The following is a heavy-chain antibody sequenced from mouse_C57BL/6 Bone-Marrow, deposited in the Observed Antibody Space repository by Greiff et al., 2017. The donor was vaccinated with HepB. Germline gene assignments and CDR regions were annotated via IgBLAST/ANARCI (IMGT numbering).Heavy chain of an antibody. D-gene: IGHD1-1*02. CDR3: ARPLLSDWYFDV. Sequence: EVKLVESGGGLVKPEGSLKLSCAASGFTFSDYGMHWVRQAPEKGLEWVAYISSGSSTIYYADTVKGRFTISRDNAKNTLFLQMTSLRSEDTAMYYCARPLLSDWYFDVWGTGTTVTVSS. CDR2: ISSGSSTI. V-gene: IGHV5-17*01. CDR1: GFTFSDYG. J-gene: IGHJ1*03.